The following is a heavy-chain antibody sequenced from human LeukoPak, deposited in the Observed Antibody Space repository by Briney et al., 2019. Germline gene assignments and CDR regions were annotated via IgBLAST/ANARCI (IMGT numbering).Heavy chain of an antibody. CDR3: AAEYSRQNDAFDI. V-gene: IGHV4-39*07. CDR1: GGSISSSSYY. Sequence: SETLSLTCTVSGGSISSSSYYWGWIRQPPGKGLEWIGSMHYSGSTYYNPSLKSRVTISVDTSKNQFSLKLSSVTAADTAVYYCAAEYSRQNDAFDIWGQGTMVTVSS. J-gene: IGHJ3*02. D-gene: IGHD6-6*01. CDR2: MHYSGST.